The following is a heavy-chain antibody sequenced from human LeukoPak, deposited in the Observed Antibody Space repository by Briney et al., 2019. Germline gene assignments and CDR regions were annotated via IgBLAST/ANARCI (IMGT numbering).Heavy chain of an antibody. Sequence: SETLSLTCTVSGGSMSDYYWSWIRQPPGKGQEWIGYIYSTGSTNYNPSLKSRVTISVDTSKNQFFLKLSSVTAADTALYYCARDYTMTHAFDIWGQGTLVTVSS. CDR1: GGSMSDYY. D-gene: IGHD3-22*01. CDR3: ARDYTMTHAFDI. V-gene: IGHV4-59*01. CDR2: IYSTGST. J-gene: IGHJ3*02.